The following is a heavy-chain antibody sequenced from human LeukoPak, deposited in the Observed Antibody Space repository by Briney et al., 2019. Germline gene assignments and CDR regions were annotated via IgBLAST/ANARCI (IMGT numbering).Heavy chain of an antibody. J-gene: IGHJ5*02. CDR1: GFTFSTFA. CDR2: IFPSGGEI. CDR3: AKSSAGITWFDP. Sequence: PGGSLRLSCAASGFTFSTFAMIWVRQPPGKGLEWVSSIFPSGGEIHYADSVRGRFTISGDNSKNTLYLQMDSLRSDDTAVYYCAKSSAGITWFDPWGQGTLVTVSS. D-gene: IGHD1-1*01. V-gene: IGHV3-23*01.